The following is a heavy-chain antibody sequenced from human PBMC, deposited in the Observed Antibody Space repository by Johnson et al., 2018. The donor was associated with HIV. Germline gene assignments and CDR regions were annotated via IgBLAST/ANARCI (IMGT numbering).Heavy chain of an antibody. CDR2: IYSGGTT. CDR3: AREALPRGLQSSFGGAFDI. V-gene: IGHV3-66*01. CDR1: GFTVSSNY. J-gene: IGHJ3*02. D-gene: IGHD4-23*01. Sequence: EVQLVESGGGLVHPGVSLRLSCAASGFTVSSNYMSWVRQAPGKGLEWVSVIYSGGTTYYADSVKGRFTISRDTSENTVYLQMNSLRAEDTAVYYCAREALPRGLQSSFGGAFDIWGQGTMVTVSS.